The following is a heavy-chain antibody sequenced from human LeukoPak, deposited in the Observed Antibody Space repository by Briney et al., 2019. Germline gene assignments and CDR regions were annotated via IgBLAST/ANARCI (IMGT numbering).Heavy chain of an antibody. CDR1: GYTFTGYY. D-gene: IGHD3-10*01. V-gene: IGHV1-2*02. CDR2: INPNSGGT. J-gene: IGHJ4*02. CDR3: ARDSGSGSSPNFDY. Sequence: ASVKVSCKASGYTFTGYYMHWVRQAPGQGLEWMGWINPNSGGTNYAQKFQGRVTMTRDTSISTAYMELSRLRSDDTAVYYCARDSGSGSSPNFDYWGQGTLVTVSS.